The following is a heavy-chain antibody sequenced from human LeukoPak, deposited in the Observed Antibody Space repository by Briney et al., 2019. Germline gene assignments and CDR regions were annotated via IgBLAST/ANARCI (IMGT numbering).Heavy chain of an antibody. Sequence: GGSLRPSCAASGFTFSDYAMSWVRQAPGKRLEWVSAISGRAANTYYADSVKGRFTISRDNSKNTLYLRMNSLRADDTAIYYCAKDKAISSWYYFDYWGQGTLVTVSS. D-gene: IGHD6-13*01. V-gene: IGHV3-23*01. CDR1: GFTFSDYA. CDR2: ISGRAANT. CDR3: AKDKAISSWYYFDY. J-gene: IGHJ4*02.